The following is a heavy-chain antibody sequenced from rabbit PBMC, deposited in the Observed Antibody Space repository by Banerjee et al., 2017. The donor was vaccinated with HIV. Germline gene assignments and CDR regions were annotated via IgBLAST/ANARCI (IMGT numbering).Heavy chain of an antibody. CDR1: GFSFSNKYV. CDR3: AREDGGVGGYDNNL. CDR2: IYTGGGTT. D-gene: IGHD1-1*01. V-gene: IGHV1S45*01. Sequence: QEQLEESGGDLVKPEGSLTLTCTASGFSFSNKYVMCWVRQAPGKGLEWIGCIYTGGGTTYYASWAKGRFTISKTSSTTVTLQMTSLTAADTATHFCAREDGGVGGYDNNLWGPGTLVTVS. J-gene: IGHJ4*01.